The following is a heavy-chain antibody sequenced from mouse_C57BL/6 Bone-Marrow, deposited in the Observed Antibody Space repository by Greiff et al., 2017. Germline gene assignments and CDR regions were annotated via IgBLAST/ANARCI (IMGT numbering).Heavy chain of an antibody. J-gene: IGHJ1*03. V-gene: IGHV1-85*01. CDR2: IYPRDGST. CDR1: GYTFTSYD. D-gene: IGHD1-1*01. CDR3: ARLEFDGSGGDWYFDV. Sequence: QVQLQQSGPELVKPGASVKLSCKASGYTFTSYDINWVKQRPGQGLEWIGWIYPRDGSTKYNEKFKGKATLTVAPSSSTAYMELHSLTSEDSAVYFCARLEFDGSGGDWYFDVWGTGTTVTVSS.